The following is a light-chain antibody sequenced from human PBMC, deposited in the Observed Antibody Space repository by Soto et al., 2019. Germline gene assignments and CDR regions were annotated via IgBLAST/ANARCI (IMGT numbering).Light chain of an antibody. Sequence: QSVLTQPASVSGSPGQSITISCTGTSDDIGSFNYVSWYQQHPGKAPKIIIHDVSTRPSGVSYRFSGSKSGNTASLTISGLRAEDEADYYCSSYTSNFFGVFGTGTKVTVL. V-gene: IGLV2-14*03. J-gene: IGLJ1*01. CDR1: SDDIGSFNY. CDR2: DVS. CDR3: SSYTSNFFGV.